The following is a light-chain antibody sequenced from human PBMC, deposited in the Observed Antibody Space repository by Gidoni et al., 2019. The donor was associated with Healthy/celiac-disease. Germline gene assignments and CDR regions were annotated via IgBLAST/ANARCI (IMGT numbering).Light chain of an antibody. J-gene: IGLJ2*01. V-gene: IGLV2-14*01. CDR3: SSPTSSSTVV. CDR2: DVS. CDR1: SSDVGGYNY. Sequence: QSALTQPACVSGWAGQSVTISCTGTSSDVGGYNYVSWYQQNPGKAPKLTTYDVSKRPSGVSNRLSRSQSGNPASLTISALQAEDEADYYCSSPTSSSTVVFGGGTKLTVL.